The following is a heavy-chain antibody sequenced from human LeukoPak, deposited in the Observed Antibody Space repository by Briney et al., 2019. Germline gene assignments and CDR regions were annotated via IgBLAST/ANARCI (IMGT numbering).Heavy chain of an antibody. CDR1: GFTFSDYY. CDR2: ISSSGSTI. V-gene: IGHV3-11*01. D-gene: IGHD1-26*01. CDR3: ARVVGATTYYFDY. Sequence: GGSLRLSCAASGFTFSDYYMSWIRQAPRKGLEWVSYISSSGSTIYYADSVKGRFTISRDNAKNSLYLQMNSLRAEDTAVYYCARVVGATTYYFDYWGQGTLVTVSS. J-gene: IGHJ4*02.